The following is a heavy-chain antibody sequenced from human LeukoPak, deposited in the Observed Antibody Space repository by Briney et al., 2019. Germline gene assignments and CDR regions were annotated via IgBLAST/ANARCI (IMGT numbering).Heavy chain of an antibody. CDR2: FDPEDGET. V-gene: IGHV1-24*01. J-gene: IGHJ4*02. CDR1: GYTLTELS. Sequence: ASVKVSCKVSGYTLTELSMHWVRQAPGKGLEWMGGFDPEDGETTYAQKFQGRVTMTEDTSTDIAYMELSSLRSEDTAVYYCAADKETQLALDYWGQGTLVTVSS. CDR3: AADKETQLALDY. D-gene: IGHD3-3*02.